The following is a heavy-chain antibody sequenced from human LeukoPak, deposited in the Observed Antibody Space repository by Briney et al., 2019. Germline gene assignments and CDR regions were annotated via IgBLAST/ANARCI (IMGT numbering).Heavy chain of an antibody. V-gene: IGHV1-69*13. J-gene: IGHJ3*02. Sequence: ASVKVSCKASGGTFSSYTINWVRQAPGQGLEWMGGIIPVFGTANYVQKFQGRVTITADESTSTAYMELSSLRSEDTAVYYCARVTTIFGVVNAFDIWGQGTMVTVSS. D-gene: IGHD3-3*01. CDR1: GGTFSSYT. CDR3: ARVTTIFGVVNAFDI. CDR2: IIPVFGTA.